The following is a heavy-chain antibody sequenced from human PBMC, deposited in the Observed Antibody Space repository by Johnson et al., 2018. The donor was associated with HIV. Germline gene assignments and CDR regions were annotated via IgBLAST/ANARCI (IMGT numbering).Heavy chain of an antibody. Sequence: VRLVETGGGLIQPGGSLRLSCAASGFTFSSYYMSWVRQAPGKGLEWVSVIYSGGSTYYADSVKGRFTISRDISKNTLFLQMNSLRAEDTAVYYCARPVIAADDAFDIWGQGTMVTVSS. J-gene: IGHJ3*02. V-gene: IGHV3-53*02. CDR1: GFTFSSYY. D-gene: IGHD6-13*01. CDR2: IYSGGST. CDR3: ARPVIAADDAFDI.